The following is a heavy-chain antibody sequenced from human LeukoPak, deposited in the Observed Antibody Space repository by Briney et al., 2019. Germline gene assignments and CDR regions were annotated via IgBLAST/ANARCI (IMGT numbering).Heavy chain of an antibody. CDR1: GGSINAYY. CDR2: IYYNGRN. J-gene: IGHJ3*02. Sequence: SETLSLTCTVSGGSINAYYWSWIRQPPGKGLEWIGYIYYNGRNNYNPSLKSRVTISVDTSKNQFSLKLSSVTAADTAVYYCARLGSGYDSVDAFDIWGQGTMVTVSS. D-gene: IGHD5-12*01. V-gene: IGHV4-59*08. CDR3: ARLGSGYDSVDAFDI.